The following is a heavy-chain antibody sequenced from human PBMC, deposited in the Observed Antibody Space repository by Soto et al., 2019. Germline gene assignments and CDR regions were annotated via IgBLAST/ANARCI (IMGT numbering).Heavy chain of an antibody. CDR2: IYYSGST. V-gene: IGHV4-61*08. CDR1: GGSISSGGYY. Sequence: PSETLSLTCTVSGGSISSGGYYWSWIRQHPGKGLEWIGYIYYSGSTNYNPSLKSRVTISVDTSKNQFSLKLSSVTAADTAVYYCARDLRSASSGWYGLFDPWGQGTLVTVSS. J-gene: IGHJ5*02. CDR3: ARDLRSASSGWYGLFDP. D-gene: IGHD6-19*01.